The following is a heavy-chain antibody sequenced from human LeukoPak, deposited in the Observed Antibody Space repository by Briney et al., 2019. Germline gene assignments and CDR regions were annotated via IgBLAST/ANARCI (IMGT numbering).Heavy chain of an antibody. V-gene: IGHV3-30-3*01. CDR2: ISYDGSNK. D-gene: IGHD1-26*01. Sequence: GGSLRLSCAASGFTFSIYTMNWVRQAPGKGLEWVAVISYDGSNKYYADSVKGRFTISRDNSKNTLYLQMNSLRAEDTAVYYCARDRVGATDYFDYWGQGTLVTVSS. CDR3: ARDRVGATDYFDY. CDR1: GFTFSIYT. J-gene: IGHJ4*02.